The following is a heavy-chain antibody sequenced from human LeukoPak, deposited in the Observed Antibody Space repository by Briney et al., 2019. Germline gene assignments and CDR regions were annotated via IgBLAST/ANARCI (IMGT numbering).Heavy chain of an antibody. CDR1: GYTFTDYY. CDR3: ARGYRNWNDKVLAY. Sequence: GASVKVSCKASGYTFTDYYMHWVRQAPGQGLEWMGRIKPNSGGTNYGQKFQGRVTMTRDTSISTAYMELSRLRSDDTAVYYCARGYRNWNDKVLAYWGQGTLVTVSS. D-gene: IGHD1-1*01. J-gene: IGHJ4*02. V-gene: IGHV1-2*06. CDR2: IKPNSGGT.